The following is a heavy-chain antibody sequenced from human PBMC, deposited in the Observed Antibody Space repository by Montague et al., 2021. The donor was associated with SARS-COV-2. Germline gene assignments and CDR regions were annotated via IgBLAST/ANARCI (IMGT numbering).Heavy chain of an antibody. CDR3: ARSGYSYGYHYYYGMDV. V-gene: IGHV1-69*13. D-gene: IGHD5-18*01. Sequence: SVKVSCKASGGTFSSYAISWVRQAPGQGLEWMGGIIPIFDTANYAQKFQGRVTITADESTSTAYMELSSLGSEDTAVYYCARSGYSYGYHYYYGMDVWDQGTTVTVSS. CDR2: IIPIFDTA. J-gene: IGHJ6*02. CDR1: GGTFSSYA.